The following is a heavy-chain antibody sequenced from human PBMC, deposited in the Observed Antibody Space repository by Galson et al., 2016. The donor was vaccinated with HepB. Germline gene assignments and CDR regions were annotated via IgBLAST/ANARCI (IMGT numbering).Heavy chain of an antibody. V-gene: IGHV1-2*02. J-gene: IGHJ4*02. CDR3: ARDQRSYDYIWRNYHNSNYFDY. CDR1: GYTFTDYY. Sequence: SVKVSCKASGYTFTDYYMHWVRQAPGQGLEWMGWINPNSGGNSYYADSVQGRFIVSRDTSENTVHLQMNNLRAEDTAVYYCARDQRSYDYIWRNYHNSNYFDYWGQGTLVTVSS. D-gene: IGHD3-16*02. CDR2: INPNSGGNS.